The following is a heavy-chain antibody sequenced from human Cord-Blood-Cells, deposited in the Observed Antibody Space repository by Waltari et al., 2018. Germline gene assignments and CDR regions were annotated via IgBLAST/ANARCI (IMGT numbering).Heavy chain of an antibody. J-gene: IGHJ4*02. CDR3: ARGSTTVTTPLDY. CDR2: ISSSSSTI. D-gene: IGHD4-17*01. Sequence: EVQLVESGGGLVQPGGSLRLSCAASGFTFSSYSMNWVRQAPGKGLEWVSSISSSSSTIYYADSVKGRFTISRDNAKNSLYLQMNSLRDEDTAVYYCARGSTTVTTPLDYWGQGTLVTVSS. V-gene: IGHV3-48*02. CDR1: GFTFSSYS.